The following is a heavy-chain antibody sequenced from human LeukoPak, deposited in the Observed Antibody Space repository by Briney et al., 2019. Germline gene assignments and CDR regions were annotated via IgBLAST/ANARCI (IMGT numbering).Heavy chain of an antibody. D-gene: IGHD5-18*01. V-gene: IGHV4-31*03. CDR3: ARTRRGYSYGYAAGVFDY. Sequence: PSETLSLTCTVSGGSISSGGYYWSWIRQHPGKGLEWIGYIYYSGSTYYNPSLKSRVTISVDTSKNQFSLKLSSVTAADTAVYYCARTRRGYSYGYAAGVFDYWGQGTLVTVSS. CDR1: GGSISSGGYY. J-gene: IGHJ4*02. CDR2: IYYSGST.